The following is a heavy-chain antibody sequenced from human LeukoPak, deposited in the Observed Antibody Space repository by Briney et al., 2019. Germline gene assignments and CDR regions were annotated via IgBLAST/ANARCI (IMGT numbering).Heavy chain of an antibody. CDR1: GFTVSSNY. CDR2: NYGGGST. V-gene: IGHV3-53*04. Sequence: PGGSLRLSCAASGFTVSSNYMSLVRRAPGKGLEWVSVNYGGGSTYYADSVKGRFTISRHNSKNTLYLQMNSLRAEDTAVYYCARALRYCSSTSCYGNYYYGMDVWGQGTTVTVSS. J-gene: IGHJ6*02. CDR3: ARALRYCSSTSCYGNYYYGMDV. D-gene: IGHD2-2*01.